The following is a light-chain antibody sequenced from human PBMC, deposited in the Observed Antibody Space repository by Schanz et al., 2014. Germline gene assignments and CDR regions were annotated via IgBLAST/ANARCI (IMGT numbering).Light chain of an antibody. CDR3: SSYTSTTTLVV. J-gene: IGLJ2*01. CDR1: SSDFGISNL. Sequence: QSALTQPASVSGSPGQSITISCTGSSSDFGISNLVSWYQQHPGKAPKLMIYEGSKRPSGVSNRFSGSKSGNTASLTISGLQPEDEANYYCSSYTSTTTLVVFGGGTKLTVL. V-gene: IGLV2-14*02. CDR2: EGS.